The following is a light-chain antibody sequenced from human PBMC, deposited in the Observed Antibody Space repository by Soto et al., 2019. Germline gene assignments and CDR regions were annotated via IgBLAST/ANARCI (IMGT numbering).Light chain of an antibody. CDR1: QSVSSN. CDR3: QQYNNWPPVT. CDR2: GAS. J-gene: IGKJ5*01. Sequence: EIVMTQSPATLSVSPGERATLSCRAGQSVSSNLAWYQQKPGQAPRLLIYGASSRAAGIPARFSGSGSGTEFTLTISSLQSEDFAVYYCQQYNNWPPVTFGQGTRLEIK. V-gene: IGKV3-15*01.